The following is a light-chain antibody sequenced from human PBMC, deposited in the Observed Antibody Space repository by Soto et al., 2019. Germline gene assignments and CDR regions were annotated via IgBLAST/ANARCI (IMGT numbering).Light chain of an antibody. CDR2: GAS. J-gene: IGKJ4*01. V-gene: IGKV3D-20*02. Sequence: EIVLTQSPATLSLSPGERATLSCRASQSISNNYLAWYQQKPGQAPRLLIYGASSRATGIPDRFSGSGSGTDFTLTISSLEPEDFAVYYCQQRSNWPLTFGGGTKVDIK. CDR3: QQRSNWPLT. CDR1: QSISNNY.